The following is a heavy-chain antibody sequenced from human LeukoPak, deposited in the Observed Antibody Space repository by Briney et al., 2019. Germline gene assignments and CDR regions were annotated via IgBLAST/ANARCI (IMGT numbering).Heavy chain of an antibody. Sequence: PGGSLRLSCAASGFTFSSYSMNWVRQAPGKGLEWVSSISSSSSYIYYADSVKGRFTISRDNAKNSLYLQMNSLRAEDTAVYYCAREMITFGGVIVNVYFDYWGQGTLVTVSS. CDR2: ISSSSSYI. CDR3: AREMITFGGVIVNVYFDY. V-gene: IGHV3-21*01. J-gene: IGHJ4*02. D-gene: IGHD3-16*02. CDR1: GFTFSSYS.